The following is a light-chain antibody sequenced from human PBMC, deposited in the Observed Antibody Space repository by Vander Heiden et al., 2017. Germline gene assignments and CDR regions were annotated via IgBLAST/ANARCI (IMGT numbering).Light chain of an antibody. CDR3: SSYTHSSTKL. CDR2: EVS. J-gene: IGLJ2*01. V-gene: IGLV2-14*01. Sequence: QSALTQPAPVSGSPGQSITISCTGTTSDVGGYNFVSWYQHHPGKAPKLIIYEVSNRPSGVSKRFSGSKSGNTASLTISGLQAEDEADYYCSSYTHSSTKLFGGGTKLTVL. CDR1: TSDVGGYNF.